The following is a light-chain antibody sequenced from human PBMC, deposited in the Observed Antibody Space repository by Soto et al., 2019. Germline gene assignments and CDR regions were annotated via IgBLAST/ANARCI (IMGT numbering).Light chain of an antibody. CDR1: QSIDKW. V-gene: IGKV1-5*01. Sequence: DIQMTQSPSTLTASHGDRITITCRASQSIDKWLAWFQQKPGKAPNLLIHGASTLASGVPSRFSGSGSGTEFTLTINSVQADDFATYFCQQYGTFPITFGPGTKVDIK. CDR3: QQYGTFPIT. J-gene: IGKJ3*01. CDR2: GAS.